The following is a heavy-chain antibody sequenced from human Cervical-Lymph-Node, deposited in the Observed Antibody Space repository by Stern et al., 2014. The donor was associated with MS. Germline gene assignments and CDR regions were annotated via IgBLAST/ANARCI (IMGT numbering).Heavy chain of an antibody. Sequence: MQLVESGPGLLKPSQTLSLTCTVSRCSTSGTNYWSWIRPPAGKGLEWIGHVSNTGTPTYTPSLQSRVAIAIDTSKKLISLRLNSVTVADTAVYFCAKAQARWLGNEYSSYYGMDVWGQGTTVTVSS. CDR2: VSNTGTP. J-gene: IGHJ6*02. CDR1: RCSTSGTNY. D-gene: IGHD5-24*01. V-gene: IGHV4-61*02. CDR3: AKAQARWLGNEYSSYYGMDV.